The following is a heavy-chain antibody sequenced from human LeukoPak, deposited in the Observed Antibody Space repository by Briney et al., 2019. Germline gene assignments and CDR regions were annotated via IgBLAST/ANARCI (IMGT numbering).Heavy chain of an antibody. V-gene: IGHV4-34*01. CDR2: INHSGST. J-gene: IGHJ5*02. Sequence: SETLSLTCTVSVGSISSYYWSWIRQPPGKGLEWIGEINHSGSTNYNPSLKSRVTISVDTSKNQFSLKLSSVTAADTAVYYCARAPRRVRGVIIGWFDPWGQGTLVTVSS. CDR3: ARAPRRVRGVIIGWFDP. CDR1: VGSISSYY. D-gene: IGHD3-10*01.